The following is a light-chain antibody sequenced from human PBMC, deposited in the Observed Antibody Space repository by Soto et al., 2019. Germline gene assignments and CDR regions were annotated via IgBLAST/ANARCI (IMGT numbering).Light chain of an antibody. CDR3: QQSHSAPLT. CDR1: QNIGTH. Sequence: DVQMTQSPSSLSASVGDRVTISCRSSQNIGTHLNWYQHKPGRAPKLLIYAASTLQSEVPSRFSGSGSETDFTLTISGLQPEAFATYSCQQSHSAPLTFGGGTKVEIK. V-gene: IGKV1-39*01. CDR2: AAS. J-gene: IGKJ4*01.